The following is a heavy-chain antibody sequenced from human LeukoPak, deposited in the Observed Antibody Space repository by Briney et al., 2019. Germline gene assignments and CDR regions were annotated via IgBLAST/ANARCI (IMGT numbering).Heavy chain of an antibody. CDR1: GYTLTSYG. CDR3: ARNPFFGVVILYYSDY. J-gene: IGHJ4*02. Sequence: EASVKVSCKASGYTLTSYGISWVRQAPGQGLEWMGWINPYNRNTNYAQKFLGRVTMTTDTSSSTAYMELRSLRSDDTAVYYSARNPFFGVVILYYSDYWGQGTLVTVSS. CDR2: INPYNRNT. V-gene: IGHV1-18*01. D-gene: IGHD3-3*01.